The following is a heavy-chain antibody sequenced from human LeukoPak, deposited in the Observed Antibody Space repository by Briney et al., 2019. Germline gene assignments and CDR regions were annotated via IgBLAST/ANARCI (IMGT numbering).Heavy chain of an antibody. Sequence: SETLSLTCTVSGGSISSYYWSWIRQPPGKGLEWIGYIYYSGSTNYNPSLKSRVTISVDTSKNQFSLKLSSVTAADTAVYYCARSMSGSYSSCFDYWGQGTLVTVSS. V-gene: IGHV4-59*08. CDR1: GGSISSYY. J-gene: IGHJ4*02. D-gene: IGHD6-6*01. CDR3: ARSMSGSYSSCFDY. CDR2: IYYSGST.